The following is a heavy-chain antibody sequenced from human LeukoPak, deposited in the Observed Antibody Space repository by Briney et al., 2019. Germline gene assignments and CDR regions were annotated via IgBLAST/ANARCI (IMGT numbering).Heavy chain of an antibody. V-gene: IGHV4-4*07. CDR1: GDSISNYY. D-gene: IGHD3-22*01. CDR2: IYTSGST. Sequence: PSETLSLTCTVSGDSISNYYWSWIRQPAGKGLEWIGRIYTSGSTNYNPSLKSRVTMSVDTSKNQFSLKLSSVTAADTAVYYCAGAVRRAFYYDRRGYIYWYFDLWGRGTLVTVSS. CDR3: AGAVRRAFYYDRRGYIYWYFDL. J-gene: IGHJ2*01.